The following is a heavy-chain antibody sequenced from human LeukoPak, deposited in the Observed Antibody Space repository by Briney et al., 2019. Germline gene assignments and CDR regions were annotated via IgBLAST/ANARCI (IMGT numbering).Heavy chain of an antibody. Sequence: KSSETLSLTCAVYGGSFSGYYWSWIRQPPGKGLEWIGEINHSGSTNYNPSLKSRVTISVDTSKNQFSLRLTSVTAADTAMYYCARHSGGSYVYPFNIWGQGTMVSVSS. V-gene: IGHV4-34*01. CDR3: ARHSGGSYVYPFNI. D-gene: IGHD2-15*01. CDR2: INHSGST. CDR1: GGSFSGYY. J-gene: IGHJ3*02.